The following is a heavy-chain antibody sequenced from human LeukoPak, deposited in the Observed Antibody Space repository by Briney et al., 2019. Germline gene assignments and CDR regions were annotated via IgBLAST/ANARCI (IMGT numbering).Heavy chain of an antibody. CDR1: GGSISSGGYS. CDR3: ARVLAYYDILTGYSDVPNWFDH. D-gene: IGHD3-9*01. Sequence: SETLSLTCAVSGGSISSGGYSWSWIRQPPGKGLEWIGYIYYSGSTYYNPSLKSRVTISVDTSKNQFSLKLSSVTAADTAVYYCARVLAYYDILTGYSDVPNWFDHWGQGTLVTVSS. J-gene: IGHJ5*02. V-gene: IGHV4-30-4*07. CDR2: IYYSGST.